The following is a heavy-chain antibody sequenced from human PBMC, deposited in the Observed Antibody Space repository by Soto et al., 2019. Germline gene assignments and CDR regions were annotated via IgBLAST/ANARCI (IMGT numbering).Heavy chain of an antibody. V-gene: IGHV4-59*08. CDR3: ASHVEREYSSGDPQWYFDY. D-gene: IGHD6-19*01. CDR2: IYYGGST. J-gene: IGHJ4*02. Sequence: SETLSLTCTVSGGSISSYYWSWIRQPPGKGLEWIGYIYYGGSTNYNPSLKSRVTISVDTSKNQFSLKLSSVTAADTAVYYCASHVEREYSSGDPQWYFDYWGQGTLVTVSS. CDR1: GGSISSYY.